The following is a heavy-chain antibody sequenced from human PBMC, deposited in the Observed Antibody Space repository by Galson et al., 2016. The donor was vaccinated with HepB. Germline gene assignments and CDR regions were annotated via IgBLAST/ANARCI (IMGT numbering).Heavy chain of an antibody. CDR1: GFNFDYHV. CDR2: ISAAAI. CDR3: ARGGGCTEDSCWYFDL. Sequence: LRLSCAASGFNFDYHVMSWVRQAPGRGLEWVSTISAAAIYYADSVKGRFTISRDDSKDTLYLQMNSLRDDDTAVYFCARGGGCTEDSCWYFDLWGRGTLVTVSS. J-gene: IGHJ2*01. V-gene: IGHV3-23*01. D-gene: IGHD3-16*01.